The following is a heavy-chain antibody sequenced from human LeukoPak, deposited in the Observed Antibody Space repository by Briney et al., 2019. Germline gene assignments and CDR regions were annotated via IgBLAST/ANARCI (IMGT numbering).Heavy chain of an antibody. CDR1: VFTFSSYA. V-gene: IGHV3-23*01. Sequence: GGSLSLFCGASVFTFSSYAMRWVRRARGEGVEWVSAIRCRGGSTYYADAVRGRLPIPRDHPKLPVYAQLNSLRAEDTAVYYCAKEEAYWGQGTLVTVSS. CDR2: IRCRGGST. CDR3: AKEEAY. J-gene: IGHJ4*02.